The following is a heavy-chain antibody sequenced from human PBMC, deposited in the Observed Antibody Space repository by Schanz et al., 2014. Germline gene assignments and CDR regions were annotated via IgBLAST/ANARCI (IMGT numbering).Heavy chain of an antibody. Sequence: EVQLLESGGGLVQPGGSLRLSCAASGFTFSSYAMSWVRQAPGKGLEWVSAISGSGGSTYYADSVKGRFTISRDNSKSTLYLQMNSLRAEDTAVYYCAKGRFGELSAIDIWGQGTMVTVSS. CDR2: ISGSGGST. CDR3: AKGRFGELSAIDI. V-gene: IGHV3-23*01. CDR1: GFTFSSYA. J-gene: IGHJ3*02. D-gene: IGHD3-10*01.